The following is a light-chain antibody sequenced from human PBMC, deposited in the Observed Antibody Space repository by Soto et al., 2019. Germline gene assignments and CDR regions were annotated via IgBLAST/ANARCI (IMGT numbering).Light chain of an antibody. CDR2: NDN. CDR3: AAWDDSLNGHLV. J-gene: IGLJ2*01. CDR1: SSNIGSNT. Sequence: QAVVTQPPSASGTPGQRVTISCSGSSSNIGSNTVNWYQQITGTAPKLLIYNDNQRPSGVPDRFSGSKSGTSGSLAISGLQSEDEGDYYCAAWDDSLNGHLVFGGGTKLTVL. V-gene: IGLV1-44*01.